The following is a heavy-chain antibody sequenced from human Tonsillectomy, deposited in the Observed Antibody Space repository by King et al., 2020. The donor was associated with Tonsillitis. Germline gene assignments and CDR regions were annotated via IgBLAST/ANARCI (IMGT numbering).Heavy chain of an antibody. CDR2: IDHSGST. CDR3: ARAPKLGIVRIGAFDI. D-gene: IGHD7-27*01. Sequence: QLQESGPGLVKPSETLSLTCAVSGYSISSGYSWGWIRQPPGKGLDWIGSIDHSGSTYYNPSLKSRVTISVDTSKNQFSLKLSSVTAADTAVYYCARAPKLGIVRIGAFDIWGQGTMVTVSS. V-gene: IGHV4-38-2*01. J-gene: IGHJ3*02. CDR1: GYSISSGYS.